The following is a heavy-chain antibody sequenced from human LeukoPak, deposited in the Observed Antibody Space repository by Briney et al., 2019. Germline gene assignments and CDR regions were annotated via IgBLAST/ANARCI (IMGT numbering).Heavy chain of an antibody. CDR1: GFTFSSYA. Sequence: GGSLRLSCAASGFTFSSYAMSWVRQAPGKGLEWVANIKQDGSEKYYVDSVKGRFTISRDNAKNSLYLQMNSLRAEDTAVYYCARDLPLYFDYWGQGTLVTVSS. CDR3: ARDLPLYFDY. CDR2: IKQDGSEK. J-gene: IGHJ4*02. V-gene: IGHV3-7*01.